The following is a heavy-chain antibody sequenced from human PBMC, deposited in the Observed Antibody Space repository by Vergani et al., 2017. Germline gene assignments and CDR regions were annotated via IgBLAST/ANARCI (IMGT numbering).Heavy chain of an antibody. V-gene: IGHV3-21*01. J-gene: IGHJ4*02. CDR3: ARDRCSGGSCYDDY. D-gene: IGHD2-15*01. Sequence: VQLVESGGGVVQPGGSLRLSCAASGFTFSSYSMNWVRQAPGKGLEWVSSISSSSSYIYYADSVKGRFTISRDNAKNSLYLQMNSLRAEDTAVYYCARDRCSGGSCYDDYWGQGTLVTVSS. CDR1: GFTFSSYS. CDR2: ISSSSSYI.